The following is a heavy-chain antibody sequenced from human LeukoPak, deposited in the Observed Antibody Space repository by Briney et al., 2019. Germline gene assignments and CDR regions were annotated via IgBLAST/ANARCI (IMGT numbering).Heavy chain of an antibody. J-gene: IGHJ5*02. V-gene: IGHV4-59*01. CDR2: IYYSGST. D-gene: IGHD3-22*01. Sequence: SETLSLTCAVYGGSLSGYYWSWIRQPPGKGLEWIGYIYYSGSTNYNPSLKSRVTISVDTSKNQFSLKLSSVTAADTAVYYCARDRVGYYDSSGYYYWFDPWGQGTLVTVSS. CDR3: ARDRVGYYDSSGYYYWFDP. CDR1: GGSLSGYY.